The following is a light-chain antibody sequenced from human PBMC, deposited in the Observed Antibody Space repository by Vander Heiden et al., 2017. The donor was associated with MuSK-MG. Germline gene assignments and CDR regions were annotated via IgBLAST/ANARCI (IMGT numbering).Light chain of an antibody. CDR2: DVS. J-gene: IGLJ2*01. V-gene: IGLV2-14*01. Sequence: QSALTQPASVPGPPGQSITIPCTGTGSDVGGYNYVSWYQQHPAKDPKLEINDVSNRPSGVSNRFSGSKSGNTASLTISGLQAEDEADYYCSSYTSSSTLVFGGGTELTVL. CDR1: GSDVGGYNY. CDR3: SSYTSSSTLV.